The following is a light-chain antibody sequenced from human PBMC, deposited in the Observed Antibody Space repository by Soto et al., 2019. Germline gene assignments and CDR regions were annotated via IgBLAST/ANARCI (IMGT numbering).Light chain of an antibody. CDR2: WAS. J-gene: IGKJ2*02. CDR1: QSVLYNSNNKNF. V-gene: IGKV4-1*01. Sequence: DIVMTQSPDSLAVSLGERATINCKSSQSVLYNSNNKNFLAWYQQKPRQPPKLLLYWASTRESGVPDRFSGSGSGTDFTLTISRLQAEDVAVYYCQQYYSAPCTFGQGTKLEIK. CDR3: QQYYSAPCT.